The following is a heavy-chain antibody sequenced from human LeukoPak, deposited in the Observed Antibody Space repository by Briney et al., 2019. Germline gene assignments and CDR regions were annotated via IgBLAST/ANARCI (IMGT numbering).Heavy chain of an antibody. Sequence: SETLSLTCTVSGYSISSGYYWGWIRQPPGKGLEWIGSIYHSGSTYYNPSLKSRVTISVDTSKNQFSLKLSSVTAADTAVYYCARESSSEFDYWGQGTLVTVSS. V-gene: IGHV4-38-2*02. CDR2: IYHSGST. CDR3: ARESSSEFDY. D-gene: IGHD6-6*01. J-gene: IGHJ4*02. CDR1: GYSISSGYY.